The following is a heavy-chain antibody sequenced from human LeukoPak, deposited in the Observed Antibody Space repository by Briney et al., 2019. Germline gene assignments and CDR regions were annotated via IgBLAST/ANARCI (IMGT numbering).Heavy chain of an antibody. J-gene: IGHJ4*02. D-gene: IGHD3-10*01. CDR3: ASHYGSGFGS. CDR2: IYYSGSS. CDR1: AGSISTYY. V-gene: IGHV4-59*01. Sequence: SETLSLTCTVSAGSISTYYWSWSRQPPGKGLEWIGYIYYSGSSNYNPSLKSRVTISVDTSENQFSLKLSSVTAADTAVYYCASHYGSGFGSWGQGTLVTVSS.